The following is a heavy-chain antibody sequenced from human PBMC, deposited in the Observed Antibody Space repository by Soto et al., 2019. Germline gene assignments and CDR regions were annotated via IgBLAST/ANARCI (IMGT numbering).Heavy chain of an antibody. CDR2: IKPDGSDK. D-gene: IGHD4-17*01. CDR1: GFTFRNYW. Sequence: PGGSLRLSCAASGFTFRNYWMGWVRQTPDKGLEWVANIKPDGSDKYYVDSVKGRFTISRDNAKNSLFLQMNSLRVEDTAVYYCAREGTAVSTPGRGRGTLVTVSS. V-gene: IGHV3-7*01. CDR3: AREGTAVSTPG. J-gene: IGHJ4*02.